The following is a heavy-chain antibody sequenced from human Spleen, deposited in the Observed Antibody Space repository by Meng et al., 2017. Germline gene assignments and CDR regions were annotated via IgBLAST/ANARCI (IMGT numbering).Heavy chain of an antibody. V-gene: IGHV1-8*03. Sequence: ASVKVSCKVSGYTFTSYDINWVRQATGQGLEWMGWMNPNSGNTGYAQKFQGRVTITRNTSISTAYMELSSLRSEDTAVYYCARGFFDWLLSPGYYFDYWGQGTLVTVSS. CDR3: ARGFFDWLLSPGYYFDY. CDR1: GYTFTSYD. CDR2: MNPNSGNT. J-gene: IGHJ4*02. D-gene: IGHD3-9*01.